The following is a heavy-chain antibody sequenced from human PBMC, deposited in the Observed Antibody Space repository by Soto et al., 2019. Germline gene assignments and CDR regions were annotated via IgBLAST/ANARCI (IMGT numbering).Heavy chain of an antibody. Sequence: ASVKVSCKASGYTFTGYGISGVRQAPGQGLEWMGWISAYNGNTNYAQKLQGRVTMTTDTSTSTAYMELRSLRSDDTAEYYCAREGTSGLYDWSAPRVKGTLVTASS. V-gene: IGHV1-18*01. CDR3: AREGTSGLYDWSAP. CDR1: GYTFTGYG. CDR2: ISAYNGNT. D-gene: IGHD2-2*01. J-gene: IGHJ5*02.